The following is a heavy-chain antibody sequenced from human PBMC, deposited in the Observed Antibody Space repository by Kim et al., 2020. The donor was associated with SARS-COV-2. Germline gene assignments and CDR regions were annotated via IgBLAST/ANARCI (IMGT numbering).Heavy chain of an antibody. Sequence: GGSLRLSCAASGFTFDDYAMHWVRQAPGKGLEWVSGISWNSGSIGYADSVKGRFTISRDNAKNSLYLQMNSLRAEDTALYYCAKDMWDIVVVPAAQTGGGFDPWGQGTLVTVSS. CDR2: ISWNSGSI. D-gene: IGHD2-2*01. V-gene: IGHV3-9*01. J-gene: IGHJ5*02. CDR1: GFTFDDYA. CDR3: AKDMWDIVVVPAAQTGGGFDP.